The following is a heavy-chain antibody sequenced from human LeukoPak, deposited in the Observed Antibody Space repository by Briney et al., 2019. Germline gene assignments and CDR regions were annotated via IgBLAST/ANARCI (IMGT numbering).Heavy chain of an antibody. D-gene: IGHD3-16*01. CDR2: ISPGDSNT. CDR1: GYSFISYW. J-gene: IGHJ4*02. V-gene: IGHV5-51*01. Sequence: GESLKISCEGSGYSFISYWIAWVRQMPGQGLEWMGMISPGDSNTKYSPSFQGRVTISADKSINTAYLQWSSLKASDSALYYCARHPPISTGGHYFDSWGQGTLVTVSS. CDR3: ARHPPISTGGHYFDS.